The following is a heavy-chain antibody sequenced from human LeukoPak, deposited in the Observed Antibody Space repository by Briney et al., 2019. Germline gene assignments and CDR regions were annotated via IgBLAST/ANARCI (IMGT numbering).Heavy chain of an antibody. Sequence: GGSLRLSCAASGFTFSSYGMHWVRQAPGKGLEWVAFIRYDGSNKYYADSVKGRFTIPRDNSKNTLYLQMNSLRAEDTAVYYCAKRIDIAVVPEAATHQAFDVWGQGTMVTVSS. J-gene: IGHJ3*01. V-gene: IGHV3-30*02. CDR3: AKRIDIAVVPEAATHQAFDV. CDR1: GFTFSSYG. CDR2: IRYDGSNK. D-gene: IGHD2-2*01.